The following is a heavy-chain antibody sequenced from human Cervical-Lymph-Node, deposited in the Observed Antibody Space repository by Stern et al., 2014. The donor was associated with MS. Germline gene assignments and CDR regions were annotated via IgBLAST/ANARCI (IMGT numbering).Heavy chain of an antibody. CDR3: AVAAAGTSWFDP. CDR1: GYTFTSYG. D-gene: IGHD6-13*01. V-gene: IGHV1-18*01. J-gene: IGHJ5*02. CDR2: ISVDNGNT. Sequence: VQLEESGAEVRKPGASVKLSCKASGYTFTSYGISWVRQAPGQGLEWMGWISVDNGNTDYAQKFQGRVTMTADTSTDTAYMELRRLRSDETAMYYCAVAAAGTSWFDPWGQGTLVTVTS.